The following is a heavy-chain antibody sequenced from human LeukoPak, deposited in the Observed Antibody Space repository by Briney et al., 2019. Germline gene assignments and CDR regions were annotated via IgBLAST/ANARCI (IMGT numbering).Heavy chain of an antibody. V-gene: IGHV1-2*02. Sequence: ASVKDSCKASAYTFTGYYMHWVRQAPGQGLEWMGWIYPNSGGTNYAQKFQGRVTMTRDTSISTAYMELSRLRSDDTAVYYCARSEQFPYYMDVWGKGTTVTVSS. J-gene: IGHJ6*03. CDR2: IYPNSGGT. CDR1: AYTFTGYY. D-gene: IGHD6-19*01. CDR3: ARSEQFPYYMDV.